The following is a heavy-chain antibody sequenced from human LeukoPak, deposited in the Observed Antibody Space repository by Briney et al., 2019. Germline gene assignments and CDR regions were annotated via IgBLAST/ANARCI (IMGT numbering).Heavy chain of an antibody. Sequence: GGSLRLSCAASGFTFSSYWMSWVRQAPGKGLEWVANIKQDGSEKYYVDSVKGRSTISRDNAKNSLYLQMNSLRAEDTAVYYCARESRMVRGVITLGAFDIWGQGTMVTVSS. J-gene: IGHJ3*02. CDR1: GFTFSSYW. CDR3: ARESRMVRGVITLGAFDI. D-gene: IGHD3-10*01. V-gene: IGHV3-7*01. CDR2: IKQDGSEK.